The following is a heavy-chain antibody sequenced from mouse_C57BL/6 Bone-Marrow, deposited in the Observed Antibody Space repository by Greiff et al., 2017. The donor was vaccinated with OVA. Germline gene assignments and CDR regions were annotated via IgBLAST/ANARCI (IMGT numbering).Heavy chain of an antibody. CDR1: GYTFTSYW. J-gene: IGHJ4*01. D-gene: IGHD2-3*01. V-gene: IGHV1-74*01. Sequence: VQLQQPGAELVKPGASVKVSCKASGYTFTSYWMHWVKQRPGQGLEWIGRIHPSDSDTNYNQKFKGKATLTVDKSSSTAYMQLSSLTSEDSAVYYGAIEDEWLLMGYAMDYWGQGTSVTVSS. CDR2: IHPSDSDT. CDR3: AIEDEWLLMGYAMDY.